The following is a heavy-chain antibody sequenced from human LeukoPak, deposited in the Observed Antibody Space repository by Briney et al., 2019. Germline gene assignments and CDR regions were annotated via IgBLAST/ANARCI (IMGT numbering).Heavy chain of an antibody. J-gene: IGHJ4*02. CDR2: IIPILGIA. CDR3: ARDRGYSSGWYDY. CDR1: GGTFSSYA. V-gene: IGHV1-69*04. Sequence: SVKVSCKASGGTFSSYAISWVRQAPGQGLEWMGRIIPILGIANYAQKFQGRVTITADKSTSTAYMELSSLRSEDTAVYYCARDRGYSSGWYDYWGQGTLVTVSS. D-gene: IGHD6-19*01.